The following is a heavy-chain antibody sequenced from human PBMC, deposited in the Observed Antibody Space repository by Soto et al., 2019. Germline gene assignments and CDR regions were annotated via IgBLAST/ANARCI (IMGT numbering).Heavy chain of an antibody. J-gene: IGHJ4*02. CDR3: AKTSTIFGVVSRHYFDY. D-gene: IGHD3-3*01. V-gene: IGHV3-30*18. CDR1: GFSFSDYG. Sequence: QVQLVESGGGVVQPGRSQRLSCAASGFSFSDYGMHWVRQPPGKGLEWVAYTSYDGSKTYYADSVMGRFTISRDNSKNTLFLQMNSLRPEDTAMYYCAKTSTIFGVVSRHYFDYWGQGTLVTVSS. CDR2: TSYDGSKT.